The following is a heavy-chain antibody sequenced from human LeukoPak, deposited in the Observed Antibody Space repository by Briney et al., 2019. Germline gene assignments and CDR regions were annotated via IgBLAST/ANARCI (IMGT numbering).Heavy chain of an antibody. V-gene: IGHV3-15*07. CDR2: IRSNSDGGTI. CDR1: GFTFSSYS. J-gene: IGHJ5*02. Sequence: GGSLRLSCAGSGFTFSSYSMNWVRQAPGKGLEWVGRIRSNSDGGTIDYAAPVKGRFTLSRDDSKTTLYLQMNSLQTEDTAVYYCATDFYDSTWGQGTLVTVSS. CDR3: ATDFYDST. D-gene: IGHD3-22*01.